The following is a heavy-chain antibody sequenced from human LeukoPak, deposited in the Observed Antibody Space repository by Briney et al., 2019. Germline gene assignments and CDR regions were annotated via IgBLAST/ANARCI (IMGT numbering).Heavy chain of an antibody. CDR3: VRDMDRGQWLVRPYN. CDR1: GYIFIGSY. J-gene: IGHJ4*02. D-gene: IGHD6-19*01. Sequence: ASVKVSCKTSGYIFIGSYMHWVRQAPGQGLEWMGWIDPKSGGTKYAQKFQGRVTMTRDMSISTAYMDLRRLKSDDTAVYYCVRDMDRGQWLVRPYNWGQGTLVTVSS. CDR2: IDPKSGGT. V-gene: IGHV1-2*02.